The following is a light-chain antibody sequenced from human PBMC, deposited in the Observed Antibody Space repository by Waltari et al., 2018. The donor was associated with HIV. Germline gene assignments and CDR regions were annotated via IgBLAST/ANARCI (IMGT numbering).Light chain of an antibody. CDR1: INDTGGYES. V-gene: IGLV2-14*01. Sequence: QSALTQPASVSGSPGPSITISCAGSINDTGGYESVYWYQHHPGTAPKLIIYEVSYPPSGVSARFSGFKSCNTASLTISALLPEDDGIYYCCSYTVRSTYVFGPGTQVTVL. CDR2: EVS. CDR3: CSYTVRSTYV. J-gene: IGLJ1*01.